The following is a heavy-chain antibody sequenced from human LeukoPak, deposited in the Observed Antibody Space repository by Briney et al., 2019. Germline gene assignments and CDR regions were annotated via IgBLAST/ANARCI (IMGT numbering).Heavy chain of an antibody. Sequence: SETLSLTCAVYGGSFSGYYWSWIRQPPGRGLEWIGEINHSGSTNYNPSLKSRVTMSVDTSKNQFSLKLSSVTAADTAVYYCARDKEYDFWSGYPNWFDPWGQGTLVTVSS. J-gene: IGHJ5*02. D-gene: IGHD3-3*01. V-gene: IGHV4-34*01. CDR2: INHSGST. CDR3: ARDKEYDFWSGYPNWFDP. CDR1: GGSFSGYY.